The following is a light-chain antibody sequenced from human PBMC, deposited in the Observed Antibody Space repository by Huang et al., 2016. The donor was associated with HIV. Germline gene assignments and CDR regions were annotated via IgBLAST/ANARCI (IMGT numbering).Light chain of an antibody. J-gene: IGKJ2*01. CDR3: QQSYKAPRT. CDR2: GAS. V-gene: IGKV1-39*01. Sequence: DIQMTQSPSSLSSSVGDRVIIICRESQSINKYLNWYQQMPGKAPKLLIYGASTLQRGVSSRFSGSVSGTDFTLTIGSLQPEDAATYYCQQSYKAPRTFGQGTLLEI. CDR1: QSINKY.